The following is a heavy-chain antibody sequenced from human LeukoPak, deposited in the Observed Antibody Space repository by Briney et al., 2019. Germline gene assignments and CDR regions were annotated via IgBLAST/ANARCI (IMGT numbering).Heavy chain of an antibody. Sequence: ASVKVSCKASGYTFTSYGISWVRQAPGQGLEWMGWISAYNGNTNYAQTLQGRVTMTTDTSTSTAYMELRSLRSDDTAVYYCARDGRTFIAVAGTGVDYWGQGTLVTVSS. J-gene: IGHJ4*02. CDR1: GYTFTSYG. V-gene: IGHV1-18*01. CDR2: ISAYNGNT. D-gene: IGHD6-19*01. CDR3: ARDGRTFIAVAGTGVDY.